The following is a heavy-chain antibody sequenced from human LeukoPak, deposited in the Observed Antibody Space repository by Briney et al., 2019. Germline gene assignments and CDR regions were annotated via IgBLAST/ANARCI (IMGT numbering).Heavy chain of an antibody. D-gene: IGHD3-10*01. CDR1: GITLGNYG. Sequence: PGGSLRLSCAVSGITLGNYGMSWVRQPPGKGLEWVAGISDSSGSTNYADSVKGRFTISRDTPRNTLYLQMNSLRAEDTAVYFCAKRGVVIRVFLVGFHKEAYYFDSWGQGALVTVSS. CDR3: AKRGVVIRVFLVGFHKEAYYFDS. V-gene: IGHV3-23*01. CDR2: ISDSSGST. J-gene: IGHJ4*02.